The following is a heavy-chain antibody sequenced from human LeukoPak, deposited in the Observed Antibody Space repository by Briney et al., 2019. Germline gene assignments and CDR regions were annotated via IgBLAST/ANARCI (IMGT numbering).Heavy chain of an antibody. V-gene: IGHV1-69*05. Sequence: GASVKVSCKASGGTFSSYAISWVRQAPGQGLEWMGGIIPIFGKGNYAQMFQGRVTITTDESTSTAYMELSSLRSEDTAVYYCARVPDRGYYYYYMDVWGKGTTVTVSS. J-gene: IGHJ6*03. CDR3: ARVPDRGYYYYYMDV. CDR2: IIPIFGKG. CDR1: GGTFSSYA. D-gene: IGHD1-14*01.